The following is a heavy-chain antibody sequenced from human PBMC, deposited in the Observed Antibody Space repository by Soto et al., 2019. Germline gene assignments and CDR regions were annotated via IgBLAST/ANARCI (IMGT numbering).Heavy chain of an antibody. CDR2: IHSDGSST. CDR1: GFTFSYYW. D-gene: IGHD3-9*01. CDR3: ARVDRGAFDL. J-gene: IGHJ3*01. V-gene: IGHV3-74*01. Sequence: EVQLVESEGGLVQPGGSLRLSCAASGFTFSYYWMHWVRQAPGQGLVWVSRIHSDGSSTTYADSVKGRFTISRDNAKNTLYLQMNSLRAEATAVYYCARVDRGAFDLWGQGPMVTVSS.